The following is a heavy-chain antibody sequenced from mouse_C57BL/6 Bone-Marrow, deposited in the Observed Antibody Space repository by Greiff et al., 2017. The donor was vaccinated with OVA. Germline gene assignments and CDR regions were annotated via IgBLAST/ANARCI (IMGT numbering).Heavy chain of an antibody. CDR3: ERCGGDDYVGGYFDY. CDR1: GYTFTSYW. D-gene: IGHD2-4*01. V-gene: IGHV1-69*01. J-gene: IGHJ2*01. Sequence: QVQLQQPGAELVMPGASVKLSCKASGYTFTSYWMHWVKQRPGQGLEWIGEIDPSDSYTNYNQKFKGKSTLTVDKSSSTAYMQLSRLTSEYSAVYCGERCGGDDYVGGYFDYWGQGTTLTVSS. CDR2: IDPSDSYT.